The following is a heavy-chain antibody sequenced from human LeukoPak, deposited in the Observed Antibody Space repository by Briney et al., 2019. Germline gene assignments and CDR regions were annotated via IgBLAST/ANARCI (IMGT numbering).Heavy chain of an antibody. CDR2: IYYGGST. V-gene: IGHV4-39*01. CDR1: GGSIISSSYY. D-gene: IGHD3-10*01. Sequence: PSETLSLTCTVSGGSIISSSYYWGWIRQPPGKGLEWIGNIYYGGSTNYNPSLKSRATMSVDTSMNQFSLKLSSVTAADTAVYYCAKTIRVRGDAYNWFDLWGQGTLVTVSS. CDR3: AKTIRVRGDAYNWFDL. J-gene: IGHJ5*02.